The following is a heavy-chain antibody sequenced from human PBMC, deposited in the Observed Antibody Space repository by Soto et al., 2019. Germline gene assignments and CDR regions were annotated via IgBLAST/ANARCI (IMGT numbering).Heavy chain of an antibody. V-gene: IGHV3-30-3*01. CDR3: ARVPSSSGRGHLGY. D-gene: IGHD1-26*01. CDR1: GFTFSSYA. CDR2: ISYDGSNK. Sequence: QVQLVESGGGVVQPGRSLRLSCAASGFTFSSYAMHWVRQAPGKGLEWVAVISYDGSNKYYADSVKGRFTISRDNSKNTLYLEMNRLRAEGTAVYYCARVPSSSGRGHLGYWGQGTLVTVSP. J-gene: IGHJ4*02.